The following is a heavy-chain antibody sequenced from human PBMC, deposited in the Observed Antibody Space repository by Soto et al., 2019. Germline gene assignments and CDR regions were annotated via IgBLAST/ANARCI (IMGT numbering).Heavy chain of an antibody. J-gene: IGHJ2*01. CDR3: VRDSGANYGTFCYFDL. CDR1: GFSFNFYA. V-gene: IGHV3-30*14. CDR2: ISNDGSSE. Sequence: QVHLVESGGGVVQPGRSLRISCAATGFSFNFYAMYWVRQAPGKGLEWVAMISNDGSSENYADSVRGRFIISRDNSKKTLFLQMNSLRPQDTATYYCVRDSGANYGTFCYFDLWGRGTLVTVSS. D-gene: IGHD5-18*01.